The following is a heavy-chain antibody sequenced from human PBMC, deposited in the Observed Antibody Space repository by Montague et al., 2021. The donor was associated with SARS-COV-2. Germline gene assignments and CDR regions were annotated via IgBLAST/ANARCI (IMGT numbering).Heavy chain of an antibody. CDR2: ISHEGSYK. Sequence: SLRLSCAASGFTFSSYALHWVRQAPGKGLEWVADISHEGSYKYYADSVKGRFTISRDNSKNTLYLDMNSLRAEDTALYYCARDLESTGYFDPYYYHGMDVGGQGTTATVSS. CDR1: GFTFSSYA. V-gene: IGHV3-30*04. J-gene: IGHJ6*02. D-gene: IGHD3-9*01. CDR3: ARDLESTGYFDPYYYHGMDV.